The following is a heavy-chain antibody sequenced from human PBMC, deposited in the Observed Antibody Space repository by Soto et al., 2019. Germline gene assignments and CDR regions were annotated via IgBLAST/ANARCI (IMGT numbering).Heavy chain of an antibody. CDR2: ISYDGSNK. CDR3: AKNRGEQTYYDFWSGANYFGY. CDR1: GFTFSSYG. Sequence: QVQLVESGGGVVQPGRSLRLSCAASGFTFSSYGMHWVRQAPGKGLEWVAVISYDGSNKYYADSVKGRFTISRDNSKNTLYLQMNSLRAEDTAVYYCAKNRGEQTYYDFWSGANYFGYWGQGTLVTVSS. D-gene: IGHD3-3*01. V-gene: IGHV3-30*18. J-gene: IGHJ4*02.